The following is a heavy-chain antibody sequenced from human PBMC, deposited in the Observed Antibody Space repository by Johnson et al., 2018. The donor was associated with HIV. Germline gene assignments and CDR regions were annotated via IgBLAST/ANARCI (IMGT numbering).Heavy chain of an antibody. Sequence: EVLLVESGGGLVQPGGSLRLSCAASGFTVSSNYMSWVRQAPGKGLEWVSVIYSGGSTYYADSVKGRFTISRDNSKNTLYLQMNSLRAEDTAVYYCAREDLYGAGPDAFDIWGQGTMVTVSS. J-gene: IGHJ3*02. CDR2: IYSGGST. CDR3: AREDLYGAGPDAFDI. D-gene: IGHD4-17*01. V-gene: IGHV3-66*01. CDR1: GFTVSSNY.